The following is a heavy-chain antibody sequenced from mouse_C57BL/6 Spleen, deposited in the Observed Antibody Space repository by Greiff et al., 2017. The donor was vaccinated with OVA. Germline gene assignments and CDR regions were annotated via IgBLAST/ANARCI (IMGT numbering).Heavy chain of an antibody. V-gene: IGHV1-72*01. CDR2: IAPNSGGT. CDR1: GYTFTSYW. Sequence: VQLQQPGAELVKPGASVKLSCKASGYTFTSYWMHWVKQRPGRGLEWIGRIAPNSGGTKYNEKFKSKATLTVDKPSSTAYMQLSSLTSEDSAVYDCARIYGNYDYYAMDYWGQGTSVTVSS. J-gene: IGHJ4*01. CDR3: ARIYGNYDYYAMDY. D-gene: IGHD2-1*01.